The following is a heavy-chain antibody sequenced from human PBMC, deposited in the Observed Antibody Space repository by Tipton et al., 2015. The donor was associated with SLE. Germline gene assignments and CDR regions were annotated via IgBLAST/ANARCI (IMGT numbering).Heavy chain of an antibody. V-gene: IGHV4-39*07. CDR2: IFYSGST. D-gene: IGHD6-6*01. J-gene: IGHJ5*02. Sequence: TLSLTCTVSGATISSSSYYWDWIRQPPGKGLEWIGNIFYSGSTNYNPSLKSRVSISVDTSKNQLSLKMTSLTAADTAIYYCARHWGSIAARRRWFDPWGQGTVVTVSS. CDR3: ARHWGSIAARRRWFDP. CDR1: GATISSSSYY.